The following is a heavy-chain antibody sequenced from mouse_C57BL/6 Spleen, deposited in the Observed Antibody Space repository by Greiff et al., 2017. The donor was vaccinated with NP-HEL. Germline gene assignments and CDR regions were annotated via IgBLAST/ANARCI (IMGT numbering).Heavy chain of an antibody. CDR3: TTIITTVVNAMDY. J-gene: IGHJ4*01. D-gene: IGHD1-1*01. V-gene: IGHV14-4*01. Sequence: EVQLQQSGAELVRPGASVKLSCTASGFNIKDDYMHWVKQRPEQGLEWIGWIDPENGDTEYASKFQGKATITADTSSNTAYLQLSSLTSEDTAVYYCTTIITTVVNAMDYWGQGTSVTVSS. CDR2: IDPENGDT. CDR1: GFNIKDDY.